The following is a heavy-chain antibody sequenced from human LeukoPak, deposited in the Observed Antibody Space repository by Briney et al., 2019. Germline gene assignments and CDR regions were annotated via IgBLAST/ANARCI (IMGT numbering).Heavy chain of an antibody. J-gene: IGHJ4*02. D-gene: IGHD3-22*01. Sequence: GGSLRLSCAASGFTFTAYAMSWFRQTPGKGLEWVGNIHQDGSVTNYVDAVKGRFTISRDNSKNTLYLQMNSLRVEDTALYYCAKDRGGVVVRAFDYWGQGTLVTVSS. V-gene: IGHV3-7*03. CDR1: GFTFTAYA. CDR2: IHQDGSVT. CDR3: AKDRGGVVVRAFDY.